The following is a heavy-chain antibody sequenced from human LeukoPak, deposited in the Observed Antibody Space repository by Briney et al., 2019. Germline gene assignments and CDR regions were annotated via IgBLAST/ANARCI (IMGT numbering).Heavy chain of an antibody. J-gene: IGHJ6*02. CDR1: GGSISSYY. Sequence: SETLSLTCTVSGGSISSYYWSWIRQPPGKALEWIGYIYYSGSTNYNPSLKSRVTISVDTSKNQFSLNLSSVTAADTAVYYCARSYSYYYYYYGMDVWGQGTTVTVSS. D-gene: IGHD4-11*01. V-gene: IGHV4-59*08. CDR2: IYYSGST. CDR3: ARSYSYYYYYYGMDV.